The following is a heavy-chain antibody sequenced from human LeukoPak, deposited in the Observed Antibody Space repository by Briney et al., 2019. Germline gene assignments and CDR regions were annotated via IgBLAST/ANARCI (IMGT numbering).Heavy chain of an antibody. J-gene: IGHJ4*02. V-gene: IGHV4-30-4*01. D-gene: IGHD5-24*01. CDR1: GGSISSGDYY. Sequence: PSETLSLTCTVSGGSISSGDYYWSWIRQPPWKGLEWIGYIYYSGSTYYNPSLKSRVTISVDTSKNQFSLKLSSVTAADTAVYYCARDSMATIRFDYWGQGTLVTVSS. CDR2: IYYSGST. CDR3: ARDSMATIRFDY.